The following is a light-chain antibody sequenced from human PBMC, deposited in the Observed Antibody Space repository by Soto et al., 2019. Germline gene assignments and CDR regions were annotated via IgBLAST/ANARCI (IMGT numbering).Light chain of an antibody. V-gene: IGKV3-11*01. J-gene: IGKJ3*01. CDR1: QSVSKF. CDR3: QQRSEWPPLFT. Sequence: EVLLTQSPATLSLSPGERATLSCRASQSVSKFLGWYQQKPGQAPRLLIYDTSIRAPGIPARFSGSGTGTDFTLTISSLEPEDVAVYYCQQRSEWPPLFTFGPGTIVDI. CDR2: DTS.